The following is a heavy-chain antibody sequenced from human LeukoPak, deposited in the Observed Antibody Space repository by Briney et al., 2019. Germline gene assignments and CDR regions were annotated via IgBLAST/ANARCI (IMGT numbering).Heavy chain of an antibody. D-gene: IGHD2-15*01. CDR3: ARHGLPAVVVVAATDNWFDP. J-gene: IGHJ5*02. CDR2: IYTSGST. Sequence: SETLSLTCTVSGGSISSYYWSWIRQPPGKGLEWIGYIYTSGSTNYNPSLKSRVTISVDTSKNQFSLKLSSVTAADTAVYYRARHGLPAVVVVAATDNWFDPWGQGTLVTVSS. V-gene: IGHV4-4*09. CDR1: GGSISSYY.